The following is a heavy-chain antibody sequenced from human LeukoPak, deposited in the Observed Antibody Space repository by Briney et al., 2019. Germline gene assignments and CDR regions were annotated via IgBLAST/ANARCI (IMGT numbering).Heavy chain of an antibody. Sequence: GGSLRLSCAASGFTFDDYATHWVRQAPGKGLEWVSGTSWNSGSIIYADSVKGRFSISIDNAKNSLYLQMYSLRAEDTALYYCAKDGDYVWRKGAFDIWGQGTMVTVSS. D-gene: IGHD3-16*01. CDR1: GFTFDDYA. CDR2: TSWNSGSI. CDR3: AKDGDYVWRKGAFDI. J-gene: IGHJ3*02. V-gene: IGHV3-9*01.